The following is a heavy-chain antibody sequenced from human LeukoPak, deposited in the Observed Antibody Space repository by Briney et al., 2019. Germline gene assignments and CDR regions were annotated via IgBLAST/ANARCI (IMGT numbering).Heavy chain of an antibody. D-gene: IGHD6-19*01. CDR3: ARARGAVAIDY. J-gene: IGHJ4*02. CDR2: INHSGST. CDR1: GYSISSGYY. V-gene: IGHV4-38-2*02. Sequence: PSETLSLTCTVSGYSISSGYYWGWIRQPPGKGLEWIGEINHSGSTNYNASLKSRVTISVDTSKNQFSLKLTSVTAADTAVYYCARARGAVAIDYWGQGTLVTVSS.